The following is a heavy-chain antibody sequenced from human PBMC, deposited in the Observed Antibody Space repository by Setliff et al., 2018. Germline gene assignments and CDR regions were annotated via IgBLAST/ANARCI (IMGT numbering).Heavy chain of an antibody. Sequence: SETLSLTCTVSGGSVRGYYWSWIRQPPGKGLEWIGYMYYSGDTYYNPSLKSRATVSVDTSTSQFSLRLTSVTAADSAVYFCARYPRRGNGWYPYYVDVWGKGTTVTVSS. CDR1: GGSVRGYY. CDR3: ARYPRRGNGWYPYYVDV. J-gene: IGHJ6*03. CDR2: MYYSGDT. V-gene: IGHV4-59*02. D-gene: IGHD6-19*01.